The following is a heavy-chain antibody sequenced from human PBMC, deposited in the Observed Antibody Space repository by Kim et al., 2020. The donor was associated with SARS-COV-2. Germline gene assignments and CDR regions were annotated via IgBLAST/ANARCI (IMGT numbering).Heavy chain of an antibody. Sequence: SETLSLTCAVYGGSFSGYYWSWIRQPPGKGLEWIGEINHSGSTNYNPSLKSRVTISVDTSKNQFSLKLSSVTAADTAVYYCARGGGYYGSGIYYGMDVWGQGTTVTVSS. CDR1: GGSFSGYY. V-gene: IGHV4-34*01. J-gene: IGHJ6*02. CDR2: INHSGST. D-gene: IGHD3-10*01. CDR3: ARGGGYYGSGIYYGMDV.